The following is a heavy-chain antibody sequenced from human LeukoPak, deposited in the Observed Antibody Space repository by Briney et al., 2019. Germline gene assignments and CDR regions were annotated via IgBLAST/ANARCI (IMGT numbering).Heavy chain of an antibody. D-gene: IGHD6-13*01. CDR2: ISGSGGST. CDR1: GFTFSSYA. Sequence: GGSLRLSCAASGFTFSSYAMSWDRQAPGKGLEWVSAISGSGGSTYYADSVKGRLTISRDNSKNTLYLQMNSLRAEDTAVYYCAKRPYSSSWYGFYGYWGQGTLVTVSS. CDR3: AKRPYSSSWYGFYGY. J-gene: IGHJ4*02. V-gene: IGHV3-23*01.